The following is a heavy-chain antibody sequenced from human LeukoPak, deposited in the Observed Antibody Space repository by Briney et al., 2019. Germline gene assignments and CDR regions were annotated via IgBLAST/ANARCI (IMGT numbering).Heavy chain of an antibody. Sequence: PGGSLRLSCAASGFTFSSYEMNWVRQAPGKGLEWISYISSSGSTIYYADSVKGRFTISRDNAKNSLYLQMNSLRAEDTAVYYCARGGGYDKYYFDYWGQGTLVTVSS. V-gene: IGHV3-48*03. CDR2: ISSSGSTI. D-gene: IGHD5-12*01. CDR1: GFTFSSYE. CDR3: ARGGGYDKYYFDY. J-gene: IGHJ4*02.